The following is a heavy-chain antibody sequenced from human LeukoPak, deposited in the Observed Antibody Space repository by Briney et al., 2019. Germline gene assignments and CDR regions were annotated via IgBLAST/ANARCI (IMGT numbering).Heavy chain of an antibody. D-gene: IGHD3-10*01. J-gene: IGHJ3*02. CDR3: ARGTYYYGSGDDAFDI. V-gene: IGHV1-2*06. CDR2: INPNSGGT. Sequence: ASVKVSCKASGYTFTGYYMHWVRQAPGQGLEWMGRINPNSGGTNYAQKFQGRVTMTRDTSISTAYMELSRLRSDDTAVYYCARGTYYYGSGDDAFDIWGQGTMVTVSS. CDR1: GYTFTGYY.